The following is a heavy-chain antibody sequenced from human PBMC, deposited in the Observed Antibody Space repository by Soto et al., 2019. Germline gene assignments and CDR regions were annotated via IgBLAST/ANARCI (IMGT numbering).Heavy chain of an antibody. D-gene: IGHD6-19*01. Sequence: SLRLSCAASGFTFSSYGMHWVRQAPGKGLEWVAVISYDGSNKYYADSVKGRFTISRDNSKNTLYLQMNSLRAEDTAVYYCAKDLSSGWLDYWGQGTLVTSPQ. J-gene: IGHJ4*02. CDR2: ISYDGSNK. V-gene: IGHV3-30*18. CDR3: AKDLSSGWLDY. CDR1: GFTFSSYG.